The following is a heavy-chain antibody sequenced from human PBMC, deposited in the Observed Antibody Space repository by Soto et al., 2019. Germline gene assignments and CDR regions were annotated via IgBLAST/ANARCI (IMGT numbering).Heavy chain of an antibody. V-gene: IGHV1-69*08. CDR3: ARDSARPYYYYGMDV. J-gene: IGHJ6*02. CDR1: GGTLSSYT. Sequence: QVQLVQSGAEVKKPGSSVKVSCKASGGTLSSYTISWVRQAPGQGLEWMGRIIPILGIANYAQKFQGRVTITADKSTSTAYMELSSLRSEDTAVYYCARDSARPYYYYGMDVWGQGTTVTVSS. CDR2: IIPILGIA.